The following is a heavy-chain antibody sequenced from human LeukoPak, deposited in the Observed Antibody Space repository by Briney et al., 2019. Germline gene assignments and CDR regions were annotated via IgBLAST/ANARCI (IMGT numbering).Heavy chain of an antibody. J-gene: IGHJ4*02. D-gene: IGHD5-18*01. CDR2: ISSSSSYI. V-gene: IGHV3-21*01. CDR3: ARFARIQLSSLDY. CDR1: GFTFSSYS. Sequence: GSLRLSCAASGFTFSSYSMNWVRQAPGKGLEWVSSISSSSSYIYYADSVKGRFTISRDNAKNSLYLQMNSLRAEDTAVYYCARFARIQLSSLDYWGQGTLVTVSS.